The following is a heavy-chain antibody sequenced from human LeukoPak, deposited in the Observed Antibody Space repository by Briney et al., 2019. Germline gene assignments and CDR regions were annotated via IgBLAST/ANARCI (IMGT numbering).Heavy chain of an antibody. CDR3: AKDPSGSLAFDY. CDR2: ISGSGGST. D-gene: IGHD1-26*01. CDR1: GFTFSSYG. V-gene: IGHV3-23*01. J-gene: IGHJ4*02. Sequence: GGTLRLSCAAPGFTFSSYGMSWVRQAPGKGLEWVSAISGSGGSTYYADSVKGRFTISRDNSKNTLYLQMNSLRAEDTAVYYCAKDPSGSLAFDYWGQGTLVTVSS.